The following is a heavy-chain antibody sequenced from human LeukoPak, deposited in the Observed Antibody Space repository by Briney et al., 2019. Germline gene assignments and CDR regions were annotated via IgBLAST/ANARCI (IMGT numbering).Heavy chain of an antibody. V-gene: IGHV3-7*02. CDR1: GFTFSSYW. CDR2: TKQDGSEK. Sequence: SGGSLRLSCAASGFTFSSYWMSWVRQAPGKGLEWVANTKQDGSEKYYVDSVKGRFTISRDNAKNSLYLQMNSLRAEDTAVYYCAHYYGSGSYWTEYYFDYWGQGTLVTVSS. CDR3: AHYYGSGSYWTEYYFDY. J-gene: IGHJ4*02. D-gene: IGHD3-10*01.